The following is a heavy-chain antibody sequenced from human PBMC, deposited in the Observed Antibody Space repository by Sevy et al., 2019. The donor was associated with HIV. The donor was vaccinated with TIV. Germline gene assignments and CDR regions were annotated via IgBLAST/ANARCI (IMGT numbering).Heavy chain of an antibody. CDR2: INHSGST. CDR1: GGSFSGYY. J-gene: IGHJ6*03. Sequence: SETLSLTCAVYGGSFSGYYWSWIRQPPGKGLEWIGEINHSGSTNYNPSLKSRVTISVDTSTNQFSLKLSSVTAADTAVYYCARVLPMITFGGDRAHYYYYMDVWGKGTTVTVSS. V-gene: IGHV4-34*01. CDR3: ARVLPMITFGGDRAHYYYYMDV. D-gene: IGHD3-16*01.